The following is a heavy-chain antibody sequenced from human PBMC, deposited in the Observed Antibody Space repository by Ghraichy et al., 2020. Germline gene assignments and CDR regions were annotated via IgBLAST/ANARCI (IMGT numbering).Heavy chain of an antibody. V-gene: IGHV3-33*01. J-gene: IGHJ3*02. CDR3: ARQYYYDSSDYFDAFDI. CDR2: IWYDGNNK. D-gene: IGHD3-22*01. CDR1: GFAFNAYG. Sequence: GESLNISCAASGFAFNAYGMHWVRQAPGKGLEWVAVIWYDGNNKYYADSVKGRFTISRDNSKNTLYLQMNSLRAEDTAVYYCARQYYYDSSDYFDAFDIWGQGTMVTVSS.